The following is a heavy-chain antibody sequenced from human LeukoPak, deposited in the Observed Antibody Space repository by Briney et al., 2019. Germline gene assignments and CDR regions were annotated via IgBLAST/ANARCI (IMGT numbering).Heavy chain of an antibody. J-gene: IGHJ4*02. Sequence: GGSLRRSCAASGFTFSSYTMSWVRQAPGKGLEWVSAISSSSSSTSYADSVKGRFTISRDNAKNSLFLQINSLRAEDTATYYCARATRWFDYWGQGTLVTVSA. CDR2: ISSSSSST. CDR3: ARATRWFDY. V-gene: IGHV3-21*01. CDR1: GFTFSSYT. D-gene: IGHD2-2*01.